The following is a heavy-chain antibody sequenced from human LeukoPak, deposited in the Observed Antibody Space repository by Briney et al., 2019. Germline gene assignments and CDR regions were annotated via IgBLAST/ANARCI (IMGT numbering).Heavy chain of an antibody. D-gene: IGHD2-15*01. J-gene: IGHJ4*02. CDR2: IYYSGST. Sequence: PSETLSLTCTVSGGSISSYYWSWLRQPPGKGLEWIGYIYYSGSTNYNPSLKSRVTISVDTSKNQFSLKLSSVTAADTAVYYCARRGGDYWGQGTLVTVSS. CDR3: ARRGGDY. V-gene: IGHV4-59*08. CDR1: GGSISSYY.